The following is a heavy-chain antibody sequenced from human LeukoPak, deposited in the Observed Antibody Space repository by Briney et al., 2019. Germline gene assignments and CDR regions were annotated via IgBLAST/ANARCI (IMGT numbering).Heavy chain of an antibody. V-gene: IGHV3-30-3*01. J-gene: IGHJ4*02. CDR3: AKDLRITMIVVIRGFDY. CDR2: ISYDGSNK. D-gene: IGHD3-22*01. Sequence: PGGSLRLSCAASGFTFSSYAMHWVRQAPGKGLEWVAVISYDGSNKYYADSVKGRFTISRDNSKNTLYLQMNSLRAEDTAVYYCAKDLRITMIVVIRGFDYWGQGTLVTVSS. CDR1: GFTFSSYA.